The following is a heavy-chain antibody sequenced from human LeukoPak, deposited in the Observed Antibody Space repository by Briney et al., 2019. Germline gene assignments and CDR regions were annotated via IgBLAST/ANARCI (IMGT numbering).Heavy chain of an antibody. CDR3: ARDDGEAPYYYGMDV. J-gene: IGHJ6*02. D-gene: IGHD2-21*01. Sequence: SETLSLTCTVSGGSISSGGYYWSWIRQHPGKGLEWIGYIYYSGSTNYNPSLKSRVTISVDTSKNQFSLKLSSVTAADTAVYYCARDDGEAPYYYGMDVWGQGTTVTVSS. CDR1: GGSISSGGYY. CDR2: IYYSGST. V-gene: IGHV4-61*08.